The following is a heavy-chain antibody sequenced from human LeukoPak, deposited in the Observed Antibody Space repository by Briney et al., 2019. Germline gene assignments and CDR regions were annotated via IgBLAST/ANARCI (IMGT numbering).Heavy chain of an antibody. CDR3: ARGHDSSGYLYYYYYMDV. CDR2: VIPIFGTP. V-gene: IGHV1-69*01. Sequence: GASVKVSCEASVGTVSSYAISWMGPAPGKGLEWVGGVIPIFGTPNYPQKFQGRVKITADESTSTAYMELSSLRCEDTAVYYCARGHDSSGYLYYYYYMDVWGKGTTVTVSS. J-gene: IGHJ6*03. CDR1: VGTVSSYA. D-gene: IGHD3-22*01.